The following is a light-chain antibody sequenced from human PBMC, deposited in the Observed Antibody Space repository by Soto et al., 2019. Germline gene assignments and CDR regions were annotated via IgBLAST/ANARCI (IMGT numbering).Light chain of an antibody. CDR1: HSVSSSY. J-gene: IGKJ1*01. V-gene: IGKV3-20*01. CDR3: QQYGSSPYVA. Sequence: EIVLTQSPGTLSLSPGERATISCRASHSVSSSYLAWYQQKPGQAPRLLIYCASSRATGIPDRFSGSGSGTDFTLTISRLEPEDFAVYYCQQYGSSPYVAFGQGTKVEIK. CDR2: CAS.